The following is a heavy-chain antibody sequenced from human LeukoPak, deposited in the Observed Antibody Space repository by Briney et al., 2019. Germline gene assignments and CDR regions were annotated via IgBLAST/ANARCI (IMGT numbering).Heavy chain of an antibody. D-gene: IGHD3-10*01. J-gene: IGHJ4*02. CDR1: GYTFTGYH. CDR2: INPNSGGT. Sequence: ASVKVSCKASGYTFTGYHMHWVRQAPGQGLEWMGRINPNSGGTNYAQKFQGRVTMTRDTSISTAYMELSRLRSDDTAVYYCATAVLLWFGELSAYWGQGTLVTVSS. V-gene: IGHV1-2*06. CDR3: ATAVLLWFGELSAY.